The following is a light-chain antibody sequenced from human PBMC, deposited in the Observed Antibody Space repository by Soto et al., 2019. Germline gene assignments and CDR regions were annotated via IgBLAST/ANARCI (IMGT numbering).Light chain of an antibody. Sequence: QSALTQPASVSGYPGQSITISCTGISSDVGGYKYVSWYQRHPGQAPKLMIYDVNNRPSGISNRFSASKSGNTASLTISGLQAEDDADYYCSSYTSISTPYVFGPGTKVTVL. CDR1: SSDVGGYKY. J-gene: IGLJ1*01. CDR2: DVN. V-gene: IGLV2-14*03. CDR3: SSYTSISTPYV.